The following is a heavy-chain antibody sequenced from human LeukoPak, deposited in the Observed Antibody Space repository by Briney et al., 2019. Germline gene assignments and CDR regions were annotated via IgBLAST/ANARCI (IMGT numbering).Heavy chain of an antibody. V-gene: IGHV4-61*02. J-gene: IGHJ5*02. CDR3: AREKIGYYDGSGRGWFDP. D-gene: IGHD3-22*01. CDR1: GGSISSDNYS. Sequence: SRTLSPTCTVSGGSISSDNYSWSWIRQPAGKGLEWIGRVYTSGSTNYNPSLKSRVTISVDTSKKQFSLKLSSVTAADTAVYYCAREKIGYYDGSGRGWFDPWGQGTLVTVSS. CDR2: VYTSGST.